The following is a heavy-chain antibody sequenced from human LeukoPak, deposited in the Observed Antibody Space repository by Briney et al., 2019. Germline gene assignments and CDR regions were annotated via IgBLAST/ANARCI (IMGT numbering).Heavy chain of an antibody. Sequence: GGSLRLSCAASGFTFSSFDMDWVRQAPGKGLEYVSYISSSDSITYFADSVKGRFTISRDNAKKSLYLQMHSLRAEDTAVYYCARDSHKFDSSGYYPDAFDIWGQGTMVTVSS. J-gene: IGHJ3*02. CDR2: ISSSDSIT. CDR3: ARDSHKFDSSGYYPDAFDI. V-gene: IGHV3-48*01. D-gene: IGHD3-22*01. CDR1: GFTFSSFD.